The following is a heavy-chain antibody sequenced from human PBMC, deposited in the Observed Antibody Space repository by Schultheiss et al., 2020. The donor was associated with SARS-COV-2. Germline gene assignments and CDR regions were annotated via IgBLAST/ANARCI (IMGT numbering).Heavy chain of an antibody. D-gene: IGHD3-9*01. CDR2: IYSGGST. J-gene: IGHJ4*02. V-gene: IGHV3-53*01. CDR1: GFTFSSNY. CDR3: AKLLRYFDWDPLDY. Sequence: GGSLRLSCAASGFTFSSNYMSWVRQAPGKGLEWVSVIYSGGSTYYADSVKGRFTISRDNSKNTLYLQMSSLRAEDTAVYYCAKLLRYFDWDPLDYWGQGTLVTVSS.